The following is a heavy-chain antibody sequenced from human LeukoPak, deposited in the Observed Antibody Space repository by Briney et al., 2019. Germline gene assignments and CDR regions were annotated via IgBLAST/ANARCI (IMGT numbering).Heavy chain of an antibody. CDR1: GFTFSNYG. V-gene: IGHV3-30*02. CDR2: IPYDGTNK. CDR3: AKEGRSDSGYPYYDY. J-gene: IGHJ4*02. Sequence: GGSLRLSCAPSGFTFSNYGMHWVRQAPGKGLEWVAFIPYDGTNKYYADSVKGRFTISRDNSKNTLYLQMNSLRPEDTAVYYCAKEGRSDSGYPYYDYWGQGTLVTVSS. D-gene: IGHD5-12*01.